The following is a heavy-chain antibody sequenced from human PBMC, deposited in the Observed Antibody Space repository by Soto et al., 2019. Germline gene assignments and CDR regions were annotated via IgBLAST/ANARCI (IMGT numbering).Heavy chain of an antibody. V-gene: IGHV3-21*01. CDR1: GLSFSIYT. CDR3: ARVYSAENWFDP. J-gene: IGHJ5*02. D-gene: IGHD2-21*01. Sequence: EVQLVESGGGPVKPGGSLRLSCAASGLSFSIYTMNWVRQAPGKGLEWVSSIGSSSSYLYYADSVKGRFTISSDNAKNSLYLQMNSLRVEDTAVYYCARVYSAENWFDPWGQGTLVTVSS. CDR2: IGSSSSYL.